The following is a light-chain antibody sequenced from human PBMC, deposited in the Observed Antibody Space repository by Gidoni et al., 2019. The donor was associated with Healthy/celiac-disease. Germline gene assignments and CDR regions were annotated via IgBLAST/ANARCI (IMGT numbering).Light chain of an antibody. CDR3: QQSYSTPLT. V-gene: IGKV1-39*01. J-gene: IGKJ4*01. CDR2: AAS. CDR1: QSISSY. Sequence: DIQMTQSPSSLSASVGDRVTITCRASQSISSYLNWYQQKPGKAPKLLIYAASSLQSGVPSRFSCSGSGTDSTITISSLQPEDFATYYCQQSYSTPLTFGGGTKVEIK.